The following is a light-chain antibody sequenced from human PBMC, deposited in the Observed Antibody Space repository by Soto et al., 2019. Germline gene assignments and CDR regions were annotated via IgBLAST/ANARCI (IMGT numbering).Light chain of an antibody. CDR3: QQYGSSGT. CDR1: QTVRNNY. J-gene: IGKJ1*01. V-gene: IGKV3-20*01. Sequence: EFVLTQSPGTLSLSPVERATLSGMASQTVRNNYLAWYQQKPGQAPRLLIYDASSRATGIPDRFSGGGSGTDFTLTISRLEPEDFAVYYCQQYGSSGTFGQGTKVDIK. CDR2: DAS.